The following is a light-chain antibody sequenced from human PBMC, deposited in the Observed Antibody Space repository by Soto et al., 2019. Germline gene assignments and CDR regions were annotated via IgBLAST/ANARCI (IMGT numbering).Light chain of an antibody. CDR2: GTS. J-gene: IGKJ4*01. Sequence: EIVMTQSPATLSVSPGERATLSCRASQSVTNNIAWYQQKPGQAPRLLIYGTSTRATGTPARFSDSGSGTEFTLTISSLQSEDFAAYFCQHYNNWPLTFGGGTKV. V-gene: IGKV3D-15*01. CDR3: QHYNNWPLT. CDR1: QSVTNN.